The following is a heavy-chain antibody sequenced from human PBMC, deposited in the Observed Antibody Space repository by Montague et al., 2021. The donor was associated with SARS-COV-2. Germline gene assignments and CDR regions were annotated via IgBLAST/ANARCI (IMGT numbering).Heavy chain of an antibody. CDR1: GASVSTSNW. Sequence: SETLSLTCDVSGASVSTSNWWTWVRQPPGKGLQWIGEIYHSGSTNYNPSPESRVTISIDKSKNQFSLRVRSVTAADTAVYYCAREMTEVGTGGYFDYWGQGSLVTVCS. CDR3: AREMTEVGTGGYFDY. J-gene: IGHJ4*02. D-gene: IGHD6-13*01. CDR2: IYHSGST. V-gene: IGHV4-4*02.